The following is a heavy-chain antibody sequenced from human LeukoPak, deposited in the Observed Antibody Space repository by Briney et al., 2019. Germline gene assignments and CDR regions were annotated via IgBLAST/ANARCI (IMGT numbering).Heavy chain of an antibody. Sequence: PSETLSLTCTVSGGSISSSSYYWGWIRQPPGKGLEWIGSIYYSGSTYYNPSLKSRVTISVDTSKNQFSLKLSSVTAADTAVYYCARDRGNPALFDYWGQGTLVTVSS. CDR2: IYYSGST. J-gene: IGHJ4*02. D-gene: IGHD4-23*01. CDR3: ARDRGNPALFDY. V-gene: IGHV4-39*07. CDR1: GGSISSSSYY.